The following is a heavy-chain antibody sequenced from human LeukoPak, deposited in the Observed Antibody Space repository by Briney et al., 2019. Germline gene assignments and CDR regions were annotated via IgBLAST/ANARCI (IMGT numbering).Heavy chain of an antibody. V-gene: IGHV1-2*02. Sequence: ASVKVSCKASGYTFTGYYMHWVRQAPGQGLEWMGWINPNSGGTNYAQKFQGRVTMTRDTSISTAYMELSRLRSDDTAVYYCARDRDSSGWYVGSRHWFDPWGQGTLVTVSS. J-gene: IGHJ5*02. CDR1: GYTFTGYY. CDR2: INPNSGGT. CDR3: ARDRDSSGWYVGSRHWFDP. D-gene: IGHD6-19*01.